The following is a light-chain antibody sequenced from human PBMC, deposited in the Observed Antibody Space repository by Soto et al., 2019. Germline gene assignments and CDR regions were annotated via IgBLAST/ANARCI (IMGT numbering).Light chain of an antibody. J-gene: IGLJ1*01. CDR2: DVT. CDR1: SSYIGDYHY. V-gene: IGLV2-11*01. CDR3: CSYAGGYTFV. Sequence: QSALAQPRSVSGSPGQSVTISCTGTSSYIGDYHYVSWYQQHPGKAPKLMIFDVTKRPSGVPDRFSGSKSGNTASLTISGLQAEDDADYYCCSYAGGYTFVFGTGTKLTVL.